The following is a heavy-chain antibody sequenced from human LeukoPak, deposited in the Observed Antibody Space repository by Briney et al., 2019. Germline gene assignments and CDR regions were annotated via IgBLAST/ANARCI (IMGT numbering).Heavy chain of an antibody. Sequence: SETLSLTCTVSGGSISSYYWSWIRQPPGKGLEWIGYIYYTGSTSYNPSLKSRVTISVDTSKNQFSLRLSSVTAADAAVYYCARDRGTTVTTSHYYYYMDVWGKRTTVTVSS. V-gene: IGHV4-59*01. CDR3: ARDRGTTVTTSHYYYYMDV. J-gene: IGHJ6*03. CDR2: IYYTGST. D-gene: IGHD4-17*01. CDR1: GGSISSYY.